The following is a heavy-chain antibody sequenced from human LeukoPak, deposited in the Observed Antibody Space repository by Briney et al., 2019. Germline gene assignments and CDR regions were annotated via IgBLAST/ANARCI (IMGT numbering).Heavy chain of an antibody. D-gene: IGHD6-13*01. J-gene: IGHJ4*01. CDR1: GGSISSSSYY. CDR2: IYYSGST. CDR3: ARDAPIAAAGTAFDY. Sequence: SETLSLTCTVSGGSISSSSYYWGWIRQPPGKGLEWIGSIYYSGSTYYNPSLKSRVTISVDTSKNQFSLKLSSVTAADTAVYYCARDAPIAAAGTAFDYWGQEPWSPSPQ. V-gene: IGHV4-39*07.